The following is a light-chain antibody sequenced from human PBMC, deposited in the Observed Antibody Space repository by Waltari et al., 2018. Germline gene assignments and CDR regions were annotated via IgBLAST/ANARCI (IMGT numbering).Light chain of an antibody. CDR2: DVS. CDR3: NSYTGSSSWV. Sequence: QSALTQPASVSGSPGQPLTLSCTVTSSAVGFYNHVSWYQQHPGKAPKLIIYDVSERPSGVCDRFSGSKSGNTSPLTISGLQAEDEADYYCNSYTGSSSWVFGGGTKLTVL. CDR1: SSAVGFYNH. J-gene: IGLJ3*02. V-gene: IGLV2-14*01.